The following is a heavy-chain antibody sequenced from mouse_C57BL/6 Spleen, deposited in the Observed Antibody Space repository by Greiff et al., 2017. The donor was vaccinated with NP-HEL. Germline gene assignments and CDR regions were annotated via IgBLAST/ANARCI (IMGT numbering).Heavy chain of an antibody. CDR2: IYPRSGNT. CDR3: ARRKGNWAWLAY. V-gene: IGHV1-81*01. J-gene: IGHJ3*01. CDR1: GYTFTSYG. Sequence: VQLQQSGAELARPGASVKLSCKASGYTFTSYGISWVKQRTGQGLEWIGEIYPRSGNTYYNEKFKGKATLTADKSSSTAYMELRSLTSEDSAVYFWARRKGNWAWLAYWGQGTLVTVSA. D-gene: IGHD4-1*01.